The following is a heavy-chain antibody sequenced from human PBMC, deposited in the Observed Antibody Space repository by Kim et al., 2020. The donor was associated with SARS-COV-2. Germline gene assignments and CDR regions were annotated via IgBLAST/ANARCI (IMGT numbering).Heavy chain of an antibody. D-gene: IGHD4-4*01. CDR3: ARSVTHDY. V-gene: IGHV4-59*01. CDR2: GSP. J-gene: IGHJ4*02. Sequence: GSPHYNPSLKSRVTISVDTSKNQFSLKLSSVTAADTAVYYCARSVTHDYWGQGTLVTVSS.